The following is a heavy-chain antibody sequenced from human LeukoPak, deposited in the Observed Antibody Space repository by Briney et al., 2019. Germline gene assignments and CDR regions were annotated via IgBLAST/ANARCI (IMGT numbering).Heavy chain of an antibody. CDR3: ARDSGSYCVDY. CDR1: GYSISSGYY. CDR2: INHSGST. Sequence: AETLSLTCTVSGYSISSGYYWGWIRQPPGKGLEWIGEINHSGSTNYNPSLKSRVTISVDTSKNQFSLKLSSVTAADTAVYYCARDSGSYCVDYWGQGTLVTVSS. J-gene: IGHJ4*02. D-gene: IGHD1-26*01. V-gene: IGHV4-38-2*02.